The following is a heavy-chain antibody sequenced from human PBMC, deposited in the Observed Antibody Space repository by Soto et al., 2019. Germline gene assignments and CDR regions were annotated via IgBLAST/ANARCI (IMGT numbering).Heavy chain of an antibody. J-gene: IGHJ3*01. V-gene: IGHV4-34*01. CDR2: INHSGST. CDR3: ARAGGRYAITAYDV. D-gene: IGHD1-26*01. CDR1: GGSFSGYY. Sequence: SETLSLTCAVYGGSFSGYYWSWIRQPPGKGLEWIGEINHSGSTNYNPSLKSRVTISVDTSKNQFSLRLSSVTAADTAVYYCARAGGRYAITAYDVWGPGTLVTVSS.